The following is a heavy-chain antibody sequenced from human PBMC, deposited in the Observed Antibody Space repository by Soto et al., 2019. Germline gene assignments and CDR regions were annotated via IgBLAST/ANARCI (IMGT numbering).Heavy chain of an antibody. Sequence: QLQLQESGPGLVKPSETLSLTCTVSGGSISSSSYYWGWIRQPPGKGLEWIGSIYYSGSTYYNPSRKSRVTISVDTSKNQFSLKLSSVTAADTAVYYCARRKGITMIVVGGFSIKGAAFDIWGQGTMVTVSS. CDR3: ARRKGITMIVVGGFSIKGAAFDI. CDR1: GGSISSSSYY. V-gene: IGHV4-39*01. J-gene: IGHJ3*02. D-gene: IGHD3-22*01. CDR2: IYYSGST.